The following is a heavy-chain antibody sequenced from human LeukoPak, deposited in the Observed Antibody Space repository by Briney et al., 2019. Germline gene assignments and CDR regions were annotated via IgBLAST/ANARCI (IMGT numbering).Heavy chain of an antibody. CDR2: IYHSGST. J-gene: IGHJ6*02. D-gene: IGHD6-13*01. CDR3: AALAAAGTNYYYGMDV. V-gene: IGHV4-59*01. Sequence: SETLSLTCTVSGGPISSYYWSWIRQPPGKGLEWIGYIYHSGSTNYNPSLKSRVTISVDTSKNQFSLKLSSVTAADTAVYYCAALAAAGTNYYYGMDVWGQGTTVTVSS. CDR1: GGPISSYY.